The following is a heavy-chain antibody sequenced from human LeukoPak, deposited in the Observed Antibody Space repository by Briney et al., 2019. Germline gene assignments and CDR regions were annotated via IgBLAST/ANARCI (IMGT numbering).Heavy chain of an antibody. CDR3: ARLIGEAVYYYYGMDV. D-gene: IGHD3-10*01. V-gene: IGHV4-59*08. Sequence: PSETLSLTCTVSGGSISSYYWSWIRQPPGKGLEWIGYIYYSGSTNYNPSLKSRVTISVDTSKNQFSLKLSSVTAADTAVYYCARLIGEAVYYYYGMDVWGQGTTVTVSS. CDR1: GGSISSYY. J-gene: IGHJ6*02. CDR2: IYYSGST.